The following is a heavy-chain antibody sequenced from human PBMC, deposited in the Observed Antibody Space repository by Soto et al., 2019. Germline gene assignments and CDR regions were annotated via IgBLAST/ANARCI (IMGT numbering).Heavy chain of an antibody. CDR2: ISHDGHA. D-gene: IGHD4-17*01. Sequence: SETLSLTCSVLGDSISDTRYYWGWIRQSPEKGLEWIGSISHDGHAYYNPSLKSRVTLFADTSRNQFSLKMKSVTVADTALYFCVRQVYGDYLGGNWFDPWGQGALVTVSS. CDR1: GDSISDTRYY. J-gene: IGHJ5*02. CDR3: VRQVYGDYLGGNWFDP. V-gene: IGHV4-39*01.